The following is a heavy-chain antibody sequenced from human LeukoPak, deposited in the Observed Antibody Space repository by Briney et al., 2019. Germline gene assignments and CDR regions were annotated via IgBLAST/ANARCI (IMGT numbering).Heavy chain of an antibody. CDR1: GFTFSNYG. CDR3: ARDTNLYGGPRASGGCDF. J-gene: IGHJ4*02. Sequence: GRSLRLSCAASGFTFSNYGMHWVRQAPGKGLEWVAVIWYDESNKYYSDSVTGRFTISRDNSKSTLYLQMNSLRAEDTAVYYCARDTNLYGGPRASGGCDFWGLGTPVTVSS. V-gene: IGHV3-33*01. CDR2: IWYDESNK. D-gene: IGHD4-23*01.